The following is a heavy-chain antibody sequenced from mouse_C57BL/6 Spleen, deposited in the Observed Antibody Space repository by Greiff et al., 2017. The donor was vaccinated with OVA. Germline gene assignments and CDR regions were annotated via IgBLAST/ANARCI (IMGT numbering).Heavy chain of an antibody. Sequence: QVQLQQPGAELVKPGASVKLSCKASGYTFTSYWMQWVKQRPGQGLEWIGEIDPSDSYTNSNQKFKGKATLTVDTSSSTAYRQLSSLTAEDAAVYYCARRAYYSNYPYAMDYWGQGTSVTVSS. V-gene: IGHV1-50*01. CDR1: GYTFTSYW. CDR2: IDPSDSYT. J-gene: IGHJ4*01. CDR3: ARRAYYSNYPYAMDY. D-gene: IGHD2-5*01.